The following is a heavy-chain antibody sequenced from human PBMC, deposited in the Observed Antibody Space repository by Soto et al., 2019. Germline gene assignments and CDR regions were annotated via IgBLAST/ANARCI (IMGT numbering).Heavy chain of an antibody. V-gene: IGHV3-74*01. J-gene: IGHJ4*02. D-gene: IGHD2-2*01. CDR1: GFTVSRNY. CDR3: TRVPNCDSSSCYSYFDF. Sequence: PGGSLRLSCAASGFTVSRNYMSWVRQAPGKGLVWVSRIKSDGTYTNYADSVKGRFTISRDNAESTLYLQLNSLRAEDTAVYYCTRVPNCDSSSCYSYFDFWGQGALVTVSS. CDR2: IKSDGTYT.